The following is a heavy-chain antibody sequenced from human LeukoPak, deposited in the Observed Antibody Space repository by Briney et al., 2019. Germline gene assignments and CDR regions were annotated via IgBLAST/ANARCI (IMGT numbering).Heavy chain of an antibody. Sequence: PVRSLRLSRSASGFTLRYYAIHGVREAPGKGLWWVLRIWSNGSNKYYAGSVKVRFTNPKDNPKNTLYLQMNSLRAAATAVYYCGKELTLQVERWGIDYWGQGTLVTVSS. D-gene: IGHD3-16*01. V-gene: IGHV3-30*02. CDR3: GKELTLQVERWGIDY. J-gene: IGHJ4*02. CDR2: IWSNGSNK. CDR1: GFTLRYYA.